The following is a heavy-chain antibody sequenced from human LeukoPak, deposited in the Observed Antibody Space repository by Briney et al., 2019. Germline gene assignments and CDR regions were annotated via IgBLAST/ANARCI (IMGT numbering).Heavy chain of an antibody. CDR3: ARGFYSSAY. J-gene: IGHJ4*02. V-gene: IGHV3-30-3*01. CDR1: EFTFSSYA. CDR2: ISYDRSNK. Sequence: GRSLRLSCGASEFTFSSYAMHWVRQAPGKGLEWVAVISYDRSNKYYADSVKGRFTISRDNSRNTMSLQLNSLRSEDTAIYYCARGFYSSAYWGQGTLVTVSS. D-gene: IGHD3-22*01.